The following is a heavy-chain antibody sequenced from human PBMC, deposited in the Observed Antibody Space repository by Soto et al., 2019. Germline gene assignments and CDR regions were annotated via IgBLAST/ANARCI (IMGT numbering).Heavy chain of an antibody. CDR2: IGGRGGNT. CDR1: GFTFNNYA. V-gene: IGHV3-23*01. D-gene: IGHD4-17*01. Sequence: EVHLLESGGGLVQRGGSLRLSCVASGFTFNNYAMNWVRQAPGKGLEWVSNIGGRGGNTFYADSMRGRFTISRDNSKNTVYLQMNNLIVEDSATYYWAKPSAYGDFAGSFDSWGQGTLVTVS. CDR3: AKPSAYGDFAGSFDS. J-gene: IGHJ4*02.